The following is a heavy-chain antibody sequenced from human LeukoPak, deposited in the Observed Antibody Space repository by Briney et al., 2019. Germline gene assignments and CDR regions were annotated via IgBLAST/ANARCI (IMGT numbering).Heavy chain of an antibody. J-gene: IGHJ4*02. CDR1: GYTFTSYD. Sequence: ASVKVSCKASGYTFTSYDINWVRQATGQGLEWMGWMNPNSGNTGYAQKFQGRVTMTRNTSISTAYMELSSLRSEDTAVYYCASRGHSSGGFDYWGQGTLVTVSS. V-gene: IGHV1-8*01. CDR2: MNPNSGNT. D-gene: IGHD6-19*01. CDR3: ASRGHSSGGFDY.